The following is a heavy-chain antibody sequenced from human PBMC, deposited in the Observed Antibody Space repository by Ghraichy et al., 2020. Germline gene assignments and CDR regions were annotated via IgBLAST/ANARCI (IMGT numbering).Heavy chain of an antibody. V-gene: IGHV1-18*04. D-gene: IGHD3-3*01. CDR2: ISGYSGDT. CDR3: ARVFSAFGVVNMRGLCDY. CDR1: GYTFTNYG. J-gene: IGHJ4*02. Sequence: ASVKVSCKASGYTFTNYGVTWVRQAPGQGLEWLGWISGYSGDTSYSQKLQGRVTMTTDTSTNTAYMELTNLTSDDTAVYFCARVFSAFGVVNMRGLCDYWGQGTPVTVSS.